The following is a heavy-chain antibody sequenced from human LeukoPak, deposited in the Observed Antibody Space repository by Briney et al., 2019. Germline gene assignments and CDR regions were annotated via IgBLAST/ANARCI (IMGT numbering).Heavy chain of an antibody. CDR2: IYPGDSDT. CDR3: ARGLRLGELSLSDWFDP. CDR1: GYSFTSYW. Sequence: GESLKISCKGSGYSFTSYWIGWVRQMPGQGLEWMGIIYPGDSDTRYSPSFQGQVTVSADKSISTAYLQWSSLKASDTAMYYCARGLRLGELSLSDWFDPWGQGTLVTVSS. D-gene: IGHD3-16*02. V-gene: IGHV5-51*01. J-gene: IGHJ5*02.